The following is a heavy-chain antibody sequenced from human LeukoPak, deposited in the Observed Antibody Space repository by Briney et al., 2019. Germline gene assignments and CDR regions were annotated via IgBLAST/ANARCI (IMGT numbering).Heavy chain of an antibody. D-gene: IGHD2/OR15-2a*01. V-gene: IGHV3-48*03. CDR1: GFTFSTYE. CDR2: IGSSGSTI. Sequence: GGSLRLSCAASGFTFSTYERHGVRQAPGKGLEWVSYIGSSGSTIYYADSVKGRFTISRDNAKNSLYLQMNSLRAEDTAVYYCASSIPRKYYYYYMDVWGKGTTVTVSS. CDR3: ASSIPRKYYYYYMDV. J-gene: IGHJ6*03.